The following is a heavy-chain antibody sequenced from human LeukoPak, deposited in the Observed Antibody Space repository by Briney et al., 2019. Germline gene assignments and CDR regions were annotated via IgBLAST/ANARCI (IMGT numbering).Heavy chain of an antibody. V-gene: IGHV1-18*01. Sequence: GASVTVSCKASGYRFTSYVLGWVRQAPGQGLEWLGLISPHNQNTKYAEKFQDRVTMTTDTSTTTLYMGLSSLRSDDTAIYYCARYIQWDHSVDFFDYWGQGTLVAVSS. CDR3: ARYIQWDHSVDFFDY. CDR1: GYRFTSYV. D-gene: IGHD1-26*01. CDR2: ISPHNQNT. J-gene: IGHJ4*02.